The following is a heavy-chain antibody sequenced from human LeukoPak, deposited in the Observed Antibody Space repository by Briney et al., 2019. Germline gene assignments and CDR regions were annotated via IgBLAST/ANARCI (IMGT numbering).Heavy chain of an antibody. CDR3: ARNYGSGSYYIPLGD. CDR1: GYSFTSYW. D-gene: IGHD3-10*01. V-gene: IGHV5-51*01. CDR2: IYPGDSDT. J-gene: IGHJ1*01. Sequence: PGESLKISCKGSGYSFTSYWIGWVRQMPGKGLEWTGIIYPGDSDTRYSPSFQGQVTISADKSISTAYLQWSSLKASDTAMYYCARNYGSGSYYIPLGDWGQGTLVTVSS.